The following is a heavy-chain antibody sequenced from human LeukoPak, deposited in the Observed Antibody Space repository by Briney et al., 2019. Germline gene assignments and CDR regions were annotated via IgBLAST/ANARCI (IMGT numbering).Heavy chain of an antibody. CDR3: ARAYSSSWYYNWFDP. D-gene: IGHD6-13*01. CDR1: GGSFSGYY. V-gene: IGHV4-34*01. Sequence: SETLSLTCAVYGGSFSGYYWSWIRQPPGKGLEWIGEINHSGSTNYNPSLKSRVTISVDTSKNQFSLKLRSVTAADTAMYYCARAYSSSWYYNWFDPWGQGTLVTVSS. J-gene: IGHJ5*02. CDR2: INHSGST.